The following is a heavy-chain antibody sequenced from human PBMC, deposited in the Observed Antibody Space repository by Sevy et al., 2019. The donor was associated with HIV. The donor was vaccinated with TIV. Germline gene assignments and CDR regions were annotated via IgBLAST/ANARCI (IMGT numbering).Heavy chain of an antibody. V-gene: IGHV3-23*01. CDR1: GINFNEQV. CDR2: ISGNGGIK. CDR3: VKGGFYRFFEK. D-gene: IGHD3-16*02. Sequence: GGSLRLSCAVSGINFNEQVMSWVRQAPGKGLEWVATISGNGGIKREADSVKGRFNISRDNGKNTLFLQMQSLTAEDSSRYFCVKGGFYRFFEKWGQGTVVTVSS. J-gene: IGHJ4*02.